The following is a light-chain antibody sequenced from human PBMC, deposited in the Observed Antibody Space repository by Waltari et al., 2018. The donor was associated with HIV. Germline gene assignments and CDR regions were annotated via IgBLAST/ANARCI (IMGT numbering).Light chain of an antibody. J-gene: IGLJ1*01. CDR3: QVWDSTSYV. CDR2: RDG. V-gene: IGLV3-9*01. Sequence: SYELTQPLLVSVALGQTASITCAGDNIGSKSVHWYQQKPGQAPVLVIYRDGTRPSGIPARFSGSNSGNTATLTISRAQAGDEADYYCQVWDSTSYVFGSGTIVTVL. CDR1: NIGSKS.